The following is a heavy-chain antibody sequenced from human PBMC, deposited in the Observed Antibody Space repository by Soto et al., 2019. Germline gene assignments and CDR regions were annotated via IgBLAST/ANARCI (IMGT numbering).Heavy chain of an antibody. Sequence: QVQLVQSGAEVKKPGSSVKVSCKASGGTFSSYAISWVRQAPGQGLEWMGGIIPIFGTANYAQKFQGRVTITADESTRTAYMELSSLRSEDTAVYYCARTFDGYNLVHWYFDLWGRGTLVTVSS. CDR3: ARTFDGYNLVHWYFDL. J-gene: IGHJ2*01. V-gene: IGHV1-69*01. D-gene: IGHD5-12*01. CDR2: IIPIFGTA. CDR1: GGTFSSYA.